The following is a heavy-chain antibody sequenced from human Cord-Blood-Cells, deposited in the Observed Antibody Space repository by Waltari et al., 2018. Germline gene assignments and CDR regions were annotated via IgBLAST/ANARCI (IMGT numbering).Heavy chain of an antibody. CDR3: ATGTRLHYYDSSGYHDY. V-gene: IGHV1-24*01. J-gene: IGHJ4*02. D-gene: IGHD3-22*01. Sequence: QVQLVQSGAEVKKPGASVKVSCKVSGYTLPELSMHWVRKAPGKGLEWMGGFDPEDGETIYAQKFQGRVTMTEDTSTDTAYMELSSLRSEDTAVYYCATGTRLHYYDSSGYHDYWGQGTLVTVSS. CDR2: FDPEDGET. CDR1: GYTLPELS.